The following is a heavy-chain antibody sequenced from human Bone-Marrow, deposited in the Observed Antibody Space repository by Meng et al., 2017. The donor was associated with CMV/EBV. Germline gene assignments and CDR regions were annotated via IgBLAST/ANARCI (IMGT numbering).Heavy chain of an antibody. D-gene: IGHD4-23*01. J-gene: IGHJ6*02. V-gene: IGHV4-4*07. CDR3: ARDGGAYGGKGYYYYYGMDV. CDR2: IYTSGST. Sequence: SETLSLTCTVSGGSISSYYWSWIRQPAGKGLEWIGRIYTSGSTNYNPSLKSRVTISVDTSKNQFSLKLSSVTAADTAVYYCARDGGAYGGKGYYYYYGMDVWGQGTTVTVSS. CDR1: GGSISSYY.